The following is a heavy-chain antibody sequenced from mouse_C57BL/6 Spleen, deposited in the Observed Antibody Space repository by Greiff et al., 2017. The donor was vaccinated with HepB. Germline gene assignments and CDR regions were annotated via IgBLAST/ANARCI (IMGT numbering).Heavy chain of an antibody. CDR2: IDPSDSET. CDR3: ARSWYYGSSYDWYFDV. CDR1: GYTFTSYW. Sequence: VQLQQPGAELVRPGSSVKLSCKASGYTFTSYWMHWVKQRPIQGLEWIGNIDPSDSETHYNQKFKDKATLTVDKSSSTAYMQLSSLTSEDSAVYYCARSWYYGSSYDWYFDVWGTGTTVTVSS. D-gene: IGHD1-1*01. V-gene: IGHV1-52*01. J-gene: IGHJ1*03.